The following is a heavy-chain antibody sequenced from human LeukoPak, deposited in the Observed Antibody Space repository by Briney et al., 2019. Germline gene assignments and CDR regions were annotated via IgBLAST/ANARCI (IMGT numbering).Heavy chain of an antibody. Sequence: KPSETLSLTCTVSGGSISSSSYYWGWIRQPPGKGLEWIGSIYYSGSTYYNPSLKSRVTISVDTSKNQFSLKLSSVTAADTAVYYCARVLRNYDFWSGYPYYYYYGMDVWGQGTTVTVSS. CDR2: IYYSGST. CDR1: GGSISSSSYY. D-gene: IGHD3-3*01. J-gene: IGHJ6*02. CDR3: ARVLRNYDFWSGYPYYYYYGMDV. V-gene: IGHV4-39*01.